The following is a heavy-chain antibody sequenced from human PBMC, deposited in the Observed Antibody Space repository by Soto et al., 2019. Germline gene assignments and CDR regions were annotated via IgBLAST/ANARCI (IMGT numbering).Heavy chain of an antibody. Sequence: GGSLRLSCAASGFTFSSYGMHWVRQAPGKGLEWVAVIWYDGSNKYYADSVKGRFTISRDNSKNTLYLQMNSLRAEDTAVYYCARDREVVGGYGMDVWGQGTTVTVSS. CDR1: GFTFSSYG. J-gene: IGHJ6*02. CDR3: ARDREVVGGYGMDV. CDR2: IWYDGSNK. D-gene: IGHD2-2*01. V-gene: IGHV3-33*01.